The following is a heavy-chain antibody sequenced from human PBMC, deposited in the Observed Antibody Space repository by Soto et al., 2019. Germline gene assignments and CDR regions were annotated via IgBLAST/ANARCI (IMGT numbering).Heavy chain of an antibody. V-gene: IGHV4-34*01. D-gene: IGHD6-25*01. CDR3: ARGRAATRHMDV. CDR2: INHSGST. Sequence: SETLSLTCAVYGGSFSGYYWSWIRQPPGKGLEWIGEINHSGSTNYNPSLKSRVTISVDTSKNQFSLKLSSVTAADTAVYYCARGRAATRHMDVWGKGTTVTVSS. J-gene: IGHJ6*03. CDR1: GGSFSGYY.